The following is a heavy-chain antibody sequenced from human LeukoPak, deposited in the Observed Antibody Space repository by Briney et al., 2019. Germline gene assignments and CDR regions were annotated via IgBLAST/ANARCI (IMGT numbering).Heavy chain of an antibody. CDR3: AKDKAPITIFGVVIQGPDY. Sequence: GGSLRLSCAASGFTFSSYAMSWVRQAPGKGLEWVSAISGSGGSTYYADSVKGRFTISRDNSKNTLYLQVNSLRAEDTAVYYCAKDKAPITIFGVVIQGPDYWGQGTLVTVSS. J-gene: IGHJ4*02. V-gene: IGHV3-23*01. CDR2: ISGSGGST. CDR1: GFTFSSYA. D-gene: IGHD3-3*01.